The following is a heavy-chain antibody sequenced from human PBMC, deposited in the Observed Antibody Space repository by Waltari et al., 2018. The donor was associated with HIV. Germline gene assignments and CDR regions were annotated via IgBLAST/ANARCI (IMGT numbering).Heavy chain of an antibody. CDR2: ISGSGGST. CDR1: GFTFSSYA. D-gene: IGHD6-19*01. J-gene: IGHJ3*01. CDR3: AKDQGYSSGWWVT. V-gene: IGHV3-23*01. Sequence: EVQLLESGGGLVQPGGSLRLSCAASGFTFSSYAMSWVRQAPGKGLKWVSAISGSGGSTYYADSVKGRFTISRDNSKNTLYLQMNSLRAEDTAVYYCAKDQGYSSGWWVTWGQGTMVTVSS.